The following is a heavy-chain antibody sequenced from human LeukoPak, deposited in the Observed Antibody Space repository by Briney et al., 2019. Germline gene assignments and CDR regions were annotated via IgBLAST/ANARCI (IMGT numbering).Heavy chain of an antibody. D-gene: IGHD6-19*01. CDR1: GFTFSGSA. CDR2: IRSKANSYAT. V-gene: IGHV3-73*01. Sequence: GGSLRLSCAASGFTFSGSAMHWVRQASGKGLEWVGRIRSKANSYATAYAASVKGRFTISRDDSKNTAYLQMNSLKTEDTAVYYCARDQWWQFIAVAITSYFDCWGQGTLVTVSS. CDR3: ARDQWWQFIAVAITSYFDC. J-gene: IGHJ4*02.